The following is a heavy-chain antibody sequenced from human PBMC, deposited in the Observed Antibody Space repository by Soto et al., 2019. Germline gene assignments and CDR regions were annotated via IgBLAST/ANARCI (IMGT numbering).Heavy chain of an antibody. J-gene: IGHJ4*02. D-gene: IGHD3-10*01. Sequence: QVQLVQSGAEMKKSGSSVKVSCQSSGGTFSTYAMNWVRQAPGQGPEWMGDISPMFGAANYAPKFQGRVTITADESTGTSYMQLSSLTSEDTALYFCAREVQVHTPAFVYWGQGTLVTVSS. CDR1: GGTFSTYA. V-gene: IGHV1-69*19. CDR2: ISPMFGAA. CDR3: AREVQVHTPAFVY.